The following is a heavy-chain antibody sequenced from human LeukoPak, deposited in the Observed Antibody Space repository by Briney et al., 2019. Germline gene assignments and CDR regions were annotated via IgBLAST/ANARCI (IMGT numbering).Heavy chain of an antibody. V-gene: IGHV4-39*01. Sequence: PSETLSLTCIVSGGSISSGTYYWGWIRQPPGKGLEWIGSIYYSGSTYYNPSLKSRVTISVDTSKNQFSLKLSSVTAADTAVYYCARQADEGRFDPWGQGTLVTVSS. CDR2: IYYSGST. CDR1: GGSISSGTYY. CDR3: ARQADEGRFDP. J-gene: IGHJ5*02.